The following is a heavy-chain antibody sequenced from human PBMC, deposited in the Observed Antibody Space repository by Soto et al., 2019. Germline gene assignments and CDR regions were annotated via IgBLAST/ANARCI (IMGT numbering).Heavy chain of an antibody. CDR3: ARHRYGDYDRDLQH. CDR2: MYYSGST. Sequence: TSETLSLTCTVSGGSISGYYWSWIRQPPGKGLEWIGYMYYSGSTNYTPSLKSRVTISVDTSQNQFSLRLNSVTAADTAVYYCARHRYGDYDRDLQHWGQGTLVTVSS. CDR1: GGSISGYY. J-gene: IGHJ1*01. V-gene: IGHV4-59*08. D-gene: IGHD4-17*01.